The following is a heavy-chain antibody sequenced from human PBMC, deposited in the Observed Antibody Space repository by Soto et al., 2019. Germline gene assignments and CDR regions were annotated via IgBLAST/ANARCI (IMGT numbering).Heavy chain of an antibody. J-gene: IGHJ5*01. CDR3: AGRTSLASVEIFSGGLSGYNWVDP. CDR1: NGSISNPIYY. D-gene: IGHD3-3*01. V-gene: IGHV4-39*01. Sequence: QLQLQGSGPGLVKPSETLSLTCSVSNGSISNPIYYWAWIRQPPGKGLEWIGSIFYNGNAYYNPSLKSRVTMSVDTSQNQFSLKLSSVTAADTAVYYCAGRTSLASVEIFSGGLSGYNWVDPWGRGTLVTVSS. CDR2: IFYNGNA.